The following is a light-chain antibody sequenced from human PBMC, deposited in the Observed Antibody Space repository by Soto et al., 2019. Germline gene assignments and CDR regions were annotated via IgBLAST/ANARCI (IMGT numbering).Light chain of an antibody. CDR3: HQYNNWPPST. CDR1: QSVSSN. V-gene: IGKV3D-15*01. J-gene: IGKJ5*01. Sequence: EIVMTQSPATLSVSPGERATLSCRASQSVSSNFAWYQQKPGQAPRLLIYDASNRAAGIPDRFSGSGSGTDFTLTINSLQSEDFGVYYCHQYNNWPPSTFGQGTRLEI. CDR2: DAS.